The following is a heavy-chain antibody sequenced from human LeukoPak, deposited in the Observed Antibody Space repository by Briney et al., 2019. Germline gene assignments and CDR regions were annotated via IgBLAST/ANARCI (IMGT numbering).Heavy chain of an antibody. CDR2: INHSGST. CDR1: GGSFSGYY. J-gene: IGHJ4*02. V-gene: IGHV4-34*01. Sequence: PSETLSLTCAVYGGSFSGYYWSWIRQPPGKGLEWIGEINHSGSTNYNPSLKSRVTISVDTSKNQFSLKLSSVTAADTAVYYCARGVGVWGSYRYKGERYFDYWGQGTLVTVSS. D-gene: IGHD3-16*02. CDR3: ARGVGVWGSYRYKGERYFDY.